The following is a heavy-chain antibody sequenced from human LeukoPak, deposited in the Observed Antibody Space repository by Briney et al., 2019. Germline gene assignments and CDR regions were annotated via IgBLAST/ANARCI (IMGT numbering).Heavy chain of an antibody. CDR1: GFTFSSYA. Sequence: GGSLRLSCAASGFTFSSYAMSWVRQAPGKGLEWVSAISGSGGSTYYADSVKGRFTISRDNSKNTLYLQMNSLRAEDTAVYYCANGDVAYYDFLPDYGMDVWGQGTTVTVSS. J-gene: IGHJ6*02. CDR3: ANGDVAYYDFLPDYGMDV. D-gene: IGHD3-3*01. V-gene: IGHV3-23*01. CDR2: ISGSGGST.